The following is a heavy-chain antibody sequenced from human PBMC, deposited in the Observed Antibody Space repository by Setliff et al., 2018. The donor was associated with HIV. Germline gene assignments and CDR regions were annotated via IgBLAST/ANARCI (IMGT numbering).Heavy chain of an antibody. Sequence: ASVKVSCKASGYIFTGYYIHWVRQAPGQGPEWMGRINPNNGDTNSAQKFQGRVTMTRDTSISTAYMELNRLRSDDTAVYYCARDDEMGTVTEHYYYGMGVWGQGTTVNVSS. CDR3: ARDDEMGTVTEHYYYGMGV. CDR1: GYIFTGYY. D-gene: IGHD4-4*01. J-gene: IGHJ6*02. CDR2: INPNNGDT. V-gene: IGHV1-2*06.